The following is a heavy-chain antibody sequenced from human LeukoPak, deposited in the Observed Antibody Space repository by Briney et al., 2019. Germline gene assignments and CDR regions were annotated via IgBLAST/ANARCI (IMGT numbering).Heavy chain of an antibody. CDR3: ARPVGDYGDYARD. CDR2: IYYSGST. J-gene: IGHJ4*02. CDR1: GGSISSSSYY. Sequence: SETLSLTCTVSGGSISSSSYYWGWIRQPPGTGLEWIGSIYYSGSTYYNPSLKSRVTISVDTSKNQFSLKLSSVTAADTAVYYCARPVGDYGDYARDWGQGTLVTVSS. V-gene: IGHV4-39*01. D-gene: IGHD4-17*01.